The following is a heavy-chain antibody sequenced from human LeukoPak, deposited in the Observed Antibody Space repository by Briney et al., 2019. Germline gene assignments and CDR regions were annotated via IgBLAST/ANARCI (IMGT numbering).Heavy chain of an antibody. J-gene: IGHJ3*01. CDR1: GFTFNYYW. D-gene: IGHD1-26*01. CDR3: ARDKASGSSYGSSFHF. V-gene: IGHV3-7*01. Sequence: GGSLRLSCAASGFTFNYYWMTWVRKGPGKGLEWVATIKEDGSERYYVESVKGRFTISRDNAKNSLYPQMNSQRGEDTALYYCARDKASGSSYGSSFHFWGKGTMVTVSS. CDR2: IKEDGSER.